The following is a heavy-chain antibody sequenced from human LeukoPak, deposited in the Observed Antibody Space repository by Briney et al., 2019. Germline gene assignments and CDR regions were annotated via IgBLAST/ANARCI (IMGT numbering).Heavy chain of an antibody. J-gene: IGHJ3*02. D-gene: IGHD3-22*01. Sequence: SETLSLTCAVYGGSFSGYYWSWIRQPAGKGLEWIGRIYTSGSTNYNPSLKSRVTMSVDTSNNQFSLKLSSVTAADTAVYYCARVIPVVVGDAFDIWGQGTMVTVSS. CDR1: GGSFSGYY. CDR3: ARVIPVVVGDAFDI. CDR2: IYTSGST. V-gene: IGHV4-59*10.